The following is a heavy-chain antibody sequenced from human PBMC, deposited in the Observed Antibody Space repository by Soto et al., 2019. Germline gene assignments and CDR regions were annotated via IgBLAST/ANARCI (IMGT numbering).Heavy chain of an antibody. V-gene: IGHV4-30-4*08. CDR3: ARLTSRYYDFWRDYYYYMDV. Sequence: PSETLSLTCAVSGGSISSEYFHWTWIRQSPGKGLEWIGYIHYTGSIMYNPSFKSRLTMAVDTTKNQFSLQLTSVTAADTAVYYCARLTSRYYDFWRDYYYYMDVWGKGTTVTVSS. J-gene: IGHJ6*03. CDR2: IHYTGSI. D-gene: IGHD3-3*01. CDR1: GGSISSEYFH.